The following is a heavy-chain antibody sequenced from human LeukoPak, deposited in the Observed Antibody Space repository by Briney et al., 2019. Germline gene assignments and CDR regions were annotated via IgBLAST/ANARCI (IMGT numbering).Heavy chain of an antibody. Sequence: GGSLRLSCAASGLTFSSHWMHWVRQAPGKGLEWVSVIYSGGSTYYADSVKGRFTISRDNSKNTLYLQMNSLRAEDTAVYYCAREYYYDSSGSPSYFDYWGQGTLVTVSS. CDR2: IYSGGST. J-gene: IGHJ4*02. CDR3: AREYYYDSSGSPSYFDY. V-gene: IGHV3-53*01. CDR1: GLTFSSHW. D-gene: IGHD3-22*01.